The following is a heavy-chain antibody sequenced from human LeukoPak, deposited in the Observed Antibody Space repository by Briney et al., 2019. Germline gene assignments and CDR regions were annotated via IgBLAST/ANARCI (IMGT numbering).Heavy chain of an antibody. CDR3: ARVSGSGNSDY. J-gene: IGHJ4*02. CDR1: GFSFTSYG. CDR2: IWYDGTNK. D-gene: IGHD4-23*01. V-gene: IGHV3-33*01. Sequence: GGSLRLSCAASGFSFTSYGMHWVRQAPRKGLEWVSVIWYDGTNKYYADSVKGRFTISRDTSNNMLYLQMNSLRAEDTAVYYCARVSGSGNSDYWGQGTLVTVSS.